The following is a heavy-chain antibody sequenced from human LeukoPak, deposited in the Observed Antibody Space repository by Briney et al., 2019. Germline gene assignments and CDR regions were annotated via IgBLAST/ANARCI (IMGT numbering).Heavy chain of an antibody. V-gene: IGHV3-53*04. CDR2: IYSGGSI. J-gene: IGHJ4*02. Sequence: PGGSLRLSCAASGITFSDYYMSWIRQAPGKGLEWVSVIYSGGSIYYTDSVKGRFTISRHNSKNTLYLQMNSLRTEDTAVYYCASGSRFDYWGQGTLVTVSS. CDR3: ASGSRFDY. D-gene: IGHD5/OR15-5a*01. CDR1: GITFSDYY.